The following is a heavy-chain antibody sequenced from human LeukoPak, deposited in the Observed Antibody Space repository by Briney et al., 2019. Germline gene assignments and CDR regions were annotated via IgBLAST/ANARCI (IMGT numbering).Heavy chain of an antibody. V-gene: IGHV3-21*01. CDR3: ARSPGGSGWTGWFDP. J-gene: IGHJ5*02. CDR1: GFTFSSYS. D-gene: IGHD6-19*01. Sequence: GGSLRLSCAASGFTFSSYSMNWVRQAPGKGLEWVSSISSSSSYIYYADSVKGRFTISRDNAKNSLYLQMNSLRAEDTAVYYCARSPGGSGWTGWFDPWGRGTLVTVSS. CDR2: ISSSSSYI.